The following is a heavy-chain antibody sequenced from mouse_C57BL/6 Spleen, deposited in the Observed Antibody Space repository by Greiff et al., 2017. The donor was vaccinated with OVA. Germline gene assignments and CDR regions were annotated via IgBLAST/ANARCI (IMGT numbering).Heavy chain of an antibody. D-gene: IGHD1-1*01. CDR2: IDPSDSYT. V-gene: IGHV1-50*01. Sequence: VQLQQPGAELVKPGASVKLSCKASGYTFTSYWMQWVKQRPGQGLEWIGEIDPSDSYTNYNQKFKGKATLTVDTSSSTAYMQLSILTTEDSAVYYGAKEGNSSGSSSWYIDDWGKGTTVTVSS. CDR3: AKEGNSSGSSSWYIDD. J-gene: IGHJ1*03. CDR1: GYTFTSYW.